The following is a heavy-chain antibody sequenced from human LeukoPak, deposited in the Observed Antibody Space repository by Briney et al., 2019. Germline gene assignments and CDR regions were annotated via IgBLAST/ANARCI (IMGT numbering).Heavy chain of an antibody. Sequence: SVKVSCTASGGTFSSYAISWVRQAPGQGLEWMGGIIPIFGTANYAQKFQGRVTITADESTSIAYMELSSLRSEDTAVYYCARDQVDTAMVTDYYYGMDVWGQGTTVTVSS. D-gene: IGHD5-18*01. CDR2: IIPIFGTA. CDR3: ARDQVDTAMVTDYYYGMDV. CDR1: GGTFSSYA. J-gene: IGHJ6*02. V-gene: IGHV1-69*13.